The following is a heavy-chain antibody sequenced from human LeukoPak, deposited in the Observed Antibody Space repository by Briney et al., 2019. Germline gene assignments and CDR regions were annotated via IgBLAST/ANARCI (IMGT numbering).Heavy chain of an antibody. CDR2: ISGSGGST. CDR1: GFTFSSYA. D-gene: IGHD6-19*01. Sequence: GGSLRLSCAASGFTFSSYAMSWVRQAPGKGLEWVSAISGSGGSTYYADSVKGRFTISRDNSKNSLYLQMNSLRTEDTALYYCAKTSLYSSGWYLDAFDIWGQGTMVTVSS. V-gene: IGHV3-23*01. J-gene: IGHJ3*02. CDR3: AKTSLYSSGWYLDAFDI.